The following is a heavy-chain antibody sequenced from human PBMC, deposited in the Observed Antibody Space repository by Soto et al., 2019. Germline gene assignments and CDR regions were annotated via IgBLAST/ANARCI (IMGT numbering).Heavy chain of an antibody. Sequence: SVKVSCKASGGTFSSYAISWVRQAPGQGLEWMGGIFPTFGPANDAQKSQGRVTITADESTSTAYMGRSSLRSEETAVYYCARDNVETVIYYYGMDVWGQGTTVTASS. CDR2: IFPTFGPA. CDR3: ARDNVETVIYYYGMDV. CDR1: GGTFSSYA. V-gene: IGHV1-69*01. D-gene: IGHD5-18*01. J-gene: IGHJ6*02.